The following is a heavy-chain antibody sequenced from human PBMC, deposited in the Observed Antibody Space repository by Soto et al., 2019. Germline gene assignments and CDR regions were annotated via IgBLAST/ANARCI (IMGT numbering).Heavy chain of an antibody. J-gene: IGHJ6*03. CDR1: GYSFTSYW. V-gene: IGHV5-51*01. Sequence: EVQLVQSGAEVKKPGESLKISCKGSGYSFTSYWIGWVRQMPGKGLEWMGIIYPGDSDTRYSPSFQGQVTISADKYINTAYLQWSSLKASDNAIYYCAKHVRYCSSTSCYSSYYYDYMDVWSKGTTVTVSS. CDR2: IYPGDSDT. CDR3: AKHVRYCSSTSCYSSYYYDYMDV. D-gene: IGHD2-2*01.